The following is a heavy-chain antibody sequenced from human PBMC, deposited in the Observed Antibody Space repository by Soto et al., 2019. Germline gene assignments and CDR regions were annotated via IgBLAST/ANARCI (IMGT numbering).Heavy chain of an antibody. Sequence: ASVKVSCKASGFTFTSSAVQWVRQARGQRLEWIGWIVVGSGNTNYAQKFQERVTITRDMSTSTAYMELSSLRSEDTAVYYCAAGVRGPGSYYDSSGPYLAYWGQGTLVTVSS. CDR2: IVVGSGNT. D-gene: IGHD3-22*01. CDR3: AAGVRGPGSYYDSSGPYLAY. J-gene: IGHJ4*02. CDR1: GFTFTSSA. V-gene: IGHV1-58*01.